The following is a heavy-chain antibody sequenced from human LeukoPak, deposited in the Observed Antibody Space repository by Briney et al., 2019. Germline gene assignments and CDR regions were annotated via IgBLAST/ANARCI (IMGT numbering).Heavy chain of an antibody. D-gene: IGHD5-18*01. CDR3: ARDLGYSQSRVFDY. CDR1: GGTFSSYA. CDR2: IIPIFGTA. J-gene: IGHJ4*02. V-gene: IGHV1-69*13. Sequence: ASVKVSRKASGGTFSSYAISWVRQAPGQGLEWMGGIIPIFGTANYAQKFQGRVTITADESTSTAYMELSSLRSEDTAVYYCARDLGYSQSRVFDYWGQGTLVTVSS.